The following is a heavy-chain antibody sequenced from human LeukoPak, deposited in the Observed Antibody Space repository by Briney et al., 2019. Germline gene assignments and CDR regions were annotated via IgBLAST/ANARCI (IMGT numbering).Heavy chain of an antibody. V-gene: IGHV4-34*01. CDR1: GGSFSAYY. D-gene: IGHD3-22*01. J-gene: IGHJ4*02. Sequence: SETLSLTCAVYGGSFSAYYWSWIRQPPGKGLEWIGEVNQSGGTNYNPALKSRVTISRDTSKNQISLKLSSVTAADTAVYYCARGPIDNSFEYWGQGTLVTVSP. CDR2: VNQSGGT. CDR3: ARGPIDNSFEY.